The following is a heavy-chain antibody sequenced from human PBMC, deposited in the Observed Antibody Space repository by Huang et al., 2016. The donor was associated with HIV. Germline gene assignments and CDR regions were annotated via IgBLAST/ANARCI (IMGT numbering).Heavy chain of an antibody. CDR3: ATSTPMLGESGGWSGKVVITENVPYVD. J-gene: IGHJ4*02. V-gene: IGHV1-69*01. D-gene: IGHD3-22*01. CDR2: VCPMLGSA. Sequence: QVHLVQSGAEVKKPGSSVKVSCKASGDSFTSLPINWVRQAPGQGLEWRVGVCPMLGSATYAQKFRGRVTISADESTSTSYMELSRLRSDDTAMYYCATSTPMLGESGGWSGKVVITENVPYVDWGQGTLVTVSS. CDR1: GDSFTSLP.